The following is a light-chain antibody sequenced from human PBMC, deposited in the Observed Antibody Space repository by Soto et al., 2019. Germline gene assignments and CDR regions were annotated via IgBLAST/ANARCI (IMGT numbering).Light chain of an antibody. CDR1: QGISSY. CDR2: AAS. Sequence: DIPLTQSPSFLSASVGDRVTITCRASQGISSYLAWYQQKPGKAPKLLIYAASTLQSGVPSRFSGGGSGTEFTLTISSLQPEDFATYSCQQLKTYPWPFGQGTKVEIK. V-gene: IGKV1-9*01. J-gene: IGKJ1*01. CDR3: QQLKTYPWP.